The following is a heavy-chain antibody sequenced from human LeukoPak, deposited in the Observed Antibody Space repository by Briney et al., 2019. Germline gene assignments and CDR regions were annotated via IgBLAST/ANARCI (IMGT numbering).Heavy chain of an antibody. CDR2: IKQDGSEK. D-gene: IGHD3-16*01. CDR3: AREGDPGAFDI. Sequence: GGSLRLSCAASGFTFSDYYMSWIRQAPGKGLEWVANIKQDGSEKYYVDSVKGRFTISRDNAKNSLYLQMNSLRAEDTAVYYCAREGDPGAFDIWGQGTMVTVSS. V-gene: IGHV3-7*01. CDR1: GFTFSDYY. J-gene: IGHJ3*02.